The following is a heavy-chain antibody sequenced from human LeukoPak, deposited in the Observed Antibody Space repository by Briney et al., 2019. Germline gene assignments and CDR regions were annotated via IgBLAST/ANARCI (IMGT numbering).Heavy chain of an antibody. Sequence: SETLSLTCTVSGGSISSYYWSCIRQPPGKGLEWIGYIYYSGSTNYNPSLKSRVTISVDTSKNQFSLKLSSVTAADTAVYYSARGSSTVTTASYYYGMDVWGQGTTVTLSS. CDR2: IYYSGST. J-gene: IGHJ6*02. D-gene: IGHD4-11*01. V-gene: IGHV4-59*01. CDR1: GGSISSYY. CDR3: ARGSSTVTTASYYYGMDV.